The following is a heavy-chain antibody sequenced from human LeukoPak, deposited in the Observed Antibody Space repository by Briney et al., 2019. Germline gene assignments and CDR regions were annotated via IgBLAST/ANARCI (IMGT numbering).Heavy chain of an antibody. J-gene: IGHJ4*02. CDR3: ARDLSFDWFPYYFDY. CDR1: SGSVSNSHYY. Sequence: SETLSLTCTVSSGSVSNSHYYWAWVRQPPGKGLEWLGSIFYSGNTHYNPSLKSPVTISIDTSKNQFSLKVSSVTAADTAIYYCARDLSFDWFPYYFDYWGQGILVTVSP. CDR2: IFYSGNT. V-gene: IGHV4-39*07. D-gene: IGHD3-9*01.